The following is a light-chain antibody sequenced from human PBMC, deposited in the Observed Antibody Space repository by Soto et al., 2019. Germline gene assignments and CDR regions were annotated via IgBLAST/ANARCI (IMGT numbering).Light chain of an antibody. CDR3: QQYGSSPPWT. V-gene: IGKV3-20*01. Sequence: EIVLTQSPGTLSLSPGERATLSCRASQSVSSSYLAWYQQKPGQAPRLLIYGASSRATGIPDRFSGSGSGTDFTLTSSRLEPEDLAVYYCQQYGSSPPWTFGQGTKVEIK. CDR2: GAS. CDR1: QSVSSSY. J-gene: IGKJ1*01.